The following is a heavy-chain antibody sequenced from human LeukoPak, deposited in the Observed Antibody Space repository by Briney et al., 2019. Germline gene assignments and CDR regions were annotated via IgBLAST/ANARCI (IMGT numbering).Heavy chain of an antibody. V-gene: IGHV4-39*07. CDR2: IYYSGNT. J-gene: IGHJ4*02. D-gene: IGHD3-3*01. Sequence: SETLSLTCTVSGVSISSTRYYWGWIRQPPGKGLEWIGSIYYSGNTYYSPSLKSRVTISLDKSKNQFSLKLTSVTAADTAVYHCAGAPPYYDFWSGSYFDYWGRGNMVTVS. CDR3: AGAPPYYDFWSGSYFDY. CDR1: GVSISSTRYY.